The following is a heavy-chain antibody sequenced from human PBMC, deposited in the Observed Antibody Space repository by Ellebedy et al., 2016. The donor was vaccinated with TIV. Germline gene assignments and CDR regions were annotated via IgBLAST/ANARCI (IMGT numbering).Heavy chain of an antibody. J-gene: IGHJ4*02. V-gene: IGHV4-31*11. Sequence: SETLSLXXAVSGASISSGGYHWTWVRHVPGQGLEWIGYIYASGRTFYNPSLKDRASISVDTSENRFSLKLDSVTVADTAVYYCARAYYGPDYWGQGTRVTVSS. CDR2: IYASGRT. CDR1: GASISSGGYH. D-gene: IGHD1-26*01. CDR3: ARAYYGPDY.